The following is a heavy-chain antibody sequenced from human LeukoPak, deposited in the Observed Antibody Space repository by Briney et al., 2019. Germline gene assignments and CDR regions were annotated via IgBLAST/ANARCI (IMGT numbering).Heavy chain of an antibody. D-gene: IGHD2-15*01. J-gene: IGHJ6*02. Sequence: ASVKVSCKASGGTFSSYAISWVRQAPGQGLEWMGGIIPIFGTANYAQKFQGRVTITADESTSTAYMELSSLRSEDTAVYYCAREELDIVVVVAATNYYYYYGMDVWGQGTTVTVSS. V-gene: IGHV1-69*13. CDR1: GGTFSSYA. CDR3: AREELDIVVVVAATNYYYYYGMDV. CDR2: IIPIFGTA.